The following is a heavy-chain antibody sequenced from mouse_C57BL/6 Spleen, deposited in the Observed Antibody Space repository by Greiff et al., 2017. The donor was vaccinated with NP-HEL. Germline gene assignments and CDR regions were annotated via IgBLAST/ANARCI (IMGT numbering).Heavy chain of an antibody. V-gene: IGHV5-9-1*02. CDR2: ISSGGDYI. J-gene: IGHJ4*01. D-gene: IGHD4-1*01. CDR3: TRKLGRLYAMDY. CDR1: GFTFSSYA. Sequence: DVMLVESGEGLVKPGGSLKLSCAASGFTFSSYAMSWVRQTPEKRLEWVAYISSGGDYIYYADTVKGRFTISRDNARNTLYLQMSSLKSEDTAMYYCTRKLGRLYAMDYWGQGTSVTVSS.